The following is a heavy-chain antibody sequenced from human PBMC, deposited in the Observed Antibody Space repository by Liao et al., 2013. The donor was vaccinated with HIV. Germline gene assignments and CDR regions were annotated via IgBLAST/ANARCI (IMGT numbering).Heavy chain of an antibody. Sequence: QVQLQESGSGLVKPSETLSLTCTVSGGTISSYYWSWIRQPPGKGLEWIGYIHYSGNTNYNPSLKSRVTISVELSKNQFSLKLSSVTAADTAVYYCARDYYYDTSGYYYGWFDPWGQGTLVTVSS. CDR3: ARDYYYDTSGYYYGWFDP. V-gene: IGHV4-59*01. CDR2: IHYSGNT. CDR1: GGTISSYY. D-gene: IGHD3-22*01. J-gene: IGHJ5*02.